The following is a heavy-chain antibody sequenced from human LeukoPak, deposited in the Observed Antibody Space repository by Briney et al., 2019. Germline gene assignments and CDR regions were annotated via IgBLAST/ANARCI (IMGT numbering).Heavy chain of an antibody. CDR3: ARAPESYYDFWSGASRYYYMDV. J-gene: IGHJ6*03. D-gene: IGHD3-3*01. CDR2: ISAYNGNT. CDR1: GYTFTSYG. Sequence: GASVKVSCKASGYTFTSYGISWVRQAPGQGLEWMGWISAYNGNTNYAQKLQGRVTMTTDTSTSTAYMELRSLRSDDTAVYYCARAPESYYDFWSGASRYYYMDVWGKGTTVTVSS. V-gene: IGHV1-18*01.